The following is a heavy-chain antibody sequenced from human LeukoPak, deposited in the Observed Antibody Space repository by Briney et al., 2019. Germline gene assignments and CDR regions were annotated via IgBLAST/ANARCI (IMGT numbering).Heavy chain of an antibody. J-gene: IGHJ5*02. Sequence: NPSETLSLTCTVSGGSISSSSYYWGWIRQSPGKGLEWIGSIYYSGSTYYNPSLKSRVTISVDTSKNQFSLKLSSVTAADTAVYYCARQGGYSYGLRSWFDPWGQGTLVTVSS. D-gene: IGHD5-18*01. V-gene: IGHV4-39*01. CDR1: GGSISSSSYY. CDR2: IYYSGST. CDR3: ARQGGYSYGLRSWFDP.